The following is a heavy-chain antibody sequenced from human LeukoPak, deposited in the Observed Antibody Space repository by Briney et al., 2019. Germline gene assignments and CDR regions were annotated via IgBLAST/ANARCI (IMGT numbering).Heavy chain of an antibody. V-gene: IGHV3-7*01. D-gene: IGHD6-13*01. CDR2: IKQDGSEK. CDR3: ARDLIGSSLYYYYYMDV. J-gene: IGHJ6*03. Sequence: PGGSLRLSCAASGFTFSSYWMSWVRQAPGKGLEWVANIKQDGSEKYYVDSVKGRFTISRDNAKNSLYLQMNSLRAEDTAVYYCARDLIGSSLYYYYYMDVWGKGTTVTISS. CDR1: GFTFSSYW.